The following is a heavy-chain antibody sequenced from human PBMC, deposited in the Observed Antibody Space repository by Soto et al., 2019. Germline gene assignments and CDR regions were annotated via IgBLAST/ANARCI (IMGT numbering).Heavy chain of an antibody. V-gene: IGHV1-58*01. Sequence: SVKVSCKASGFTFTSSAVQWVRQARGQRLEWIGWIVVGSGNTNYAQKFQERVTITRDMSTSTAYMELSSLRSEDTAVYYCAAGRGYSYGDFRYWGQGTLVTVSS. D-gene: IGHD5-18*01. CDR2: IVVGSGNT. J-gene: IGHJ4*02. CDR3: AAGRGYSYGDFRY. CDR1: GFTFTSSA.